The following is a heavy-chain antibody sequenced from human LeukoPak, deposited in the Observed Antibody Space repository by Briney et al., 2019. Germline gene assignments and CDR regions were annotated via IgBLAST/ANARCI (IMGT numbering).Heavy chain of an antibody. D-gene: IGHD3-22*01. CDR3: AKVRSSGYYLDY. V-gene: IGHV3-23*01. CDR1: GFTFSSYA. J-gene: IGHJ4*02. CDR2: ISGSGGST. Sequence: GGPLRLSCAASGFTFSSYAMSWVRQAPGKGLEWVSAISGSGGSTYYADSVKGRYTISRDNSKNTLYLQMNSLRAEDTAVYYCAKVRSSGYYLDYWGQGTLVTVSS.